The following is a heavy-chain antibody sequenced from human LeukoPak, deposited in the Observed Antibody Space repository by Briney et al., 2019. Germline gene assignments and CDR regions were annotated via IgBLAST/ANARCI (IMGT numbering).Heavy chain of an antibody. V-gene: IGHV3-23*01. CDR2: ICGSGDST. J-gene: IGHJ4*02. Sequence: GGSLRLSCAASGFTFSSYAMSWVRQAPGKELEGVSGICGSGDSTHYADSVKGRFTISRDISKNTLHLQMHSLRAEDTAVYYCAKDARDCSSTACYKYYFDYWGQGTLVTVSS. D-gene: IGHD2-2*02. CDR3: AKDARDCSSTACYKYYFDY. CDR1: GFTFSSYA.